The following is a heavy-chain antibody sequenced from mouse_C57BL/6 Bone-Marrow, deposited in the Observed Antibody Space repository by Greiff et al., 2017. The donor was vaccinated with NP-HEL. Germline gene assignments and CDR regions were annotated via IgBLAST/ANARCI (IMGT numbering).Heavy chain of an antibody. J-gene: IGHJ2*01. CDR3: ARDATTVVTPFDY. V-gene: IGHV1-69*01. CDR2: IDPSASYT. Sequence: QVQLQQPGAALVMPGASVKLSCKASGYTFTSYWMHWVKQRPGQGLEWIGEIDPSASYTNYNQKFKGKSTLTVDKSSSTAYMQLSSLTSEDSAVYYCARDATTVVTPFDYWGQGTTLTVSS. D-gene: IGHD1-1*01. CDR1: GYTFTSYW.